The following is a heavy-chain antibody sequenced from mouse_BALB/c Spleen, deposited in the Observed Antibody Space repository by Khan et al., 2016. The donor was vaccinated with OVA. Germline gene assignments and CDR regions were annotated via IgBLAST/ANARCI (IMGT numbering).Heavy chain of an antibody. CDR1: GYSITSNYA. CDR2: ISYSGAT. D-gene: IGHD1-1*01. Sequence: EVQLQESGPSLVKPSQSLSLTCTVTGYSITSNYAWSWIRQSPGSKLEWMGYISYSGATNYNPSLTSRISVTRDSSENQLFLQLSSVTTEDTATYFCARQNYYGYALDYWGQGTSVTVSS. V-gene: IGHV3-2*02. J-gene: IGHJ4*01. CDR3: ARQNYYGYALDY.